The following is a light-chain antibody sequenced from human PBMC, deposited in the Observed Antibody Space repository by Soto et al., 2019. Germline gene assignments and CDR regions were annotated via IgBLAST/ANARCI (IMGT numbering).Light chain of an antibody. V-gene: IGLV2-14*01. CDR2: EVS. CDR1: SSDIGSYNF. J-gene: IGLJ3*02. CDR3: TSFSSDTTLV. Sequence: QSALTQPASVSGSPGQSITISCTGSSSDIGSYNFVSWYQQRPGEVPKVLIYEVSDRPSGVSDRFSGSKSGNTASLTISGLRPEDEADYYCTSFSSDTTLVFGGGTKLTVL.